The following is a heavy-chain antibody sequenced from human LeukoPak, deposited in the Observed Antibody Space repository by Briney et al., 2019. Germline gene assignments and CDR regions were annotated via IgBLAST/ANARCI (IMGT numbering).Heavy chain of an antibody. CDR2: ISGSGGST. J-gene: IGHJ4*02. V-gene: IGHV3-23*01. CDR1: GFPYSSYA. Sequence: GGSLRLSCAASGFPYSSYAMSWVRQAPGKGLEWVSSISGSGGSTYYADSVKGRFTISRDNSKNTLYLQVNSLRAEDTAVYYCAKGGKWDVTPFDYWGQGTLVTVSS. D-gene: IGHD1-26*01. CDR3: AKGGKWDVTPFDY.